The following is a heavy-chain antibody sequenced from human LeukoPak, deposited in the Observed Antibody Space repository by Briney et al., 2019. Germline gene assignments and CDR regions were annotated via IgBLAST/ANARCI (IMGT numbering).Heavy chain of an antibody. CDR2: ISGSGGNT. CDR1: GFIFGTYT. V-gene: IGHV3-23*01. Sequence: GGSLRLSCAASGFIFGTYTMSWVRQTPGKGLEWVLCISGSGGNTYYADSVKGRFTISRDNSKSTLYLQMDSLRDEDTAVYYCAKNFLPNYDFWSGYEDYWGQGTLVTVSS. CDR3: AKNFLPNYDFWSGYEDY. J-gene: IGHJ4*02. D-gene: IGHD3-3*01.